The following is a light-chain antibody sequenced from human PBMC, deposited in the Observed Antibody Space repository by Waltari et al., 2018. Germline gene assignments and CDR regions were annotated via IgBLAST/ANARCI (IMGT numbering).Light chain of an antibody. V-gene: IGKV3-20*01. J-gene: IGKJ2*01. CDR3: QQYGSSVMYT. CDR1: QSITKKF. CDR2: GAS. Sequence: VLTQSPGTLSLSPGARATLPCRASQSITKKFFAWYQQKPGQAPRLLIYGASSRAAGIPDRFSGSGSGTDFTLTISRLEPEDSAVYYCQQYGSSVMYTFGQGTKLEIK.